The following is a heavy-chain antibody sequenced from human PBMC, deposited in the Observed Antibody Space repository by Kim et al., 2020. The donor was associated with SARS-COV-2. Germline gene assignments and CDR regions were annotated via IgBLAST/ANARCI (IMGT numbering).Heavy chain of an antibody. D-gene: IGHD5-18*01. V-gene: IGHV3-23*01. Sequence: GGSLRLSCAASGFTFSSYTMSWVRQAPGKGLEWVSVCYSGGTTNYADSVKGRFTISRDNSKNTLYLQMDSLRAEDTAVYYCANSGGHSYGYGSYWGQGTLVTVSS. CDR3: ANSGGHSYGYGSY. CDR2: CYSGGTT. CDR1: GFTFSSYT. J-gene: IGHJ4*02.